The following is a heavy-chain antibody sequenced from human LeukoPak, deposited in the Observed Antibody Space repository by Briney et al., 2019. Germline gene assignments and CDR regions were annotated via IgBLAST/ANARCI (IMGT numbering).Heavy chain of an antibody. J-gene: IGHJ4*02. CDR1: GFTFGNYG. Sequence: PGGSLRLSCAASGFTFGNYGMSWVRQAPGKGLEWVSGISGSGGSTYYADSVKGRFTISRDNAKNTLYLQMNSLRAEDTAVYYCAKDGVGAKTYYFDYWGQGTLVTVSS. D-gene: IGHD1-26*01. CDR3: AKDGVGAKTYYFDY. V-gene: IGHV3-23*01. CDR2: ISGSGGST.